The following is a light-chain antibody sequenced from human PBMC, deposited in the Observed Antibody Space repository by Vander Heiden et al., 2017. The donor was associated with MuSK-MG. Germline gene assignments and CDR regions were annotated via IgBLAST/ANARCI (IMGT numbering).Light chain of an antibody. V-gene: IGLV2-8*01. Sequence: SSPTHPPPASGSPGQSITISCTGTSSDVGGYNYVSWYQQHPGKAPKLMIYEVSKRPSGVPDRFSGSKSGNTASLTVSGLQAEDEADYYCSSYAGSNNLKVFGGGTKVTVL. CDR3: SSYAGSNNLKV. J-gene: IGLJ1*01. CDR1: SSDVGGYNY. CDR2: EVS.